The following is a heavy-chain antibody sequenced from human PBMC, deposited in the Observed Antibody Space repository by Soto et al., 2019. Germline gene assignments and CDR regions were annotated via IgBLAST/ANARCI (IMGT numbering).Heavy chain of an antibody. CDR3: PKLRRITIFGVVTP. CDR1: GFTFSSYS. Sequence: GGSLRLSCAASGFTFSSYSMSWVRQAPGKGLEWVSAISGSGGSTYYADSVKGRFTISRDNSKNTLYLQMNSLRAEDTAVYYCPKLRRITIFGVVTPWGQGTLVTVSS. CDR2: ISGSGGST. D-gene: IGHD3-3*01. J-gene: IGHJ5*02. V-gene: IGHV3-23*01.